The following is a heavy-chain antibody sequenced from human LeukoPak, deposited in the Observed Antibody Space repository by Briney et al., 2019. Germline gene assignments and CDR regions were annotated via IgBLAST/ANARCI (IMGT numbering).Heavy chain of an antibody. CDR2: INSDGSST. J-gene: IGHJ5*02. CDR3: ARDPRDYILRHYNCFDP. Sequence: GGSLRLSCAASGFTFSSYWMHWVRQAPGKGLVWVSRINSDGSSTSYADSVKGRFTISRDNAKNTLYLQMNSLRAEDTAVYYCARDPRDYILRHYNCFDPWGQGTLVTVSS. CDR1: GFTFSSYW. D-gene: IGHD3-3*01. V-gene: IGHV3-74*01.